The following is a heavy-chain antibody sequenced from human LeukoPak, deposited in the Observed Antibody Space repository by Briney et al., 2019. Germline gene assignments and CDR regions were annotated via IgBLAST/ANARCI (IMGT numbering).Heavy chain of an antibody. D-gene: IGHD6-19*01. CDR1: GGSISSYY. CDR2: IYYSGST. J-gene: IGHJ5*02. CDR3: ARQMRQWLVFGWFDP. Sequence: SETLSLTCTVPGGSISSYYWSWIRQPPGKGLEWIGYIYYSGSTNYNPSLKSRVTISVDTSKNQFSLKLSSVTAADTAVYYCARQMRQWLVFGWFDPWGQGTLVTVSS. V-gene: IGHV4-59*08.